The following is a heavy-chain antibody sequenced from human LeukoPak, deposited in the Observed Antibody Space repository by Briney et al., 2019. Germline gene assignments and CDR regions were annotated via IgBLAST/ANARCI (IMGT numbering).Heavy chain of an antibody. CDR3: ARDIPRHYYRTEVDI. V-gene: IGHV1-2*02. CDR2: INPNSGGT. Sequence: ASVKVSCKASGYTFTGYYMHWVRQARGQGLEWMGWINPNSGGTNYAQKFQGRVTMTRDTSISTAYMELSSLRSDDTAVYYCARDIPRHYYRTEVDIWGQGTMVTVSS. J-gene: IGHJ3*02. CDR1: GYTFTGYY. D-gene: IGHD3-22*01.